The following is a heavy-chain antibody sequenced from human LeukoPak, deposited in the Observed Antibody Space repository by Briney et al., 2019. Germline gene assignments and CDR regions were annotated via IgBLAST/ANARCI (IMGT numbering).Heavy chain of an antibody. D-gene: IGHD3-22*01. Sequence: GGSLRLSCAASGFTFSSFSMNWVRQTPGKGLEWVSYISTSSNTIYYADSVKGRFTISRDNAKNSLFLQMDSLGDEDTAVYYCVRDYYNSSGYYFGDHWGQGTLVTVSS. V-gene: IGHV3-48*02. J-gene: IGHJ4*02. CDR1: GFTFSSFS. CDR3: VRDYYNSSGYYFGDH. CDR2: ISTSSNTI.